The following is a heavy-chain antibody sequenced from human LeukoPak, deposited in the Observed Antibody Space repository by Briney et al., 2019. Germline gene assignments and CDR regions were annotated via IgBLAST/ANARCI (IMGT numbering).Heavy chain of an antibody. CDR3: ANLQTTLWLRS. D-gene: IGHD5-18*01. Sequence: SVKVSCKASGGTFSSYAISWVRQAPGQGLEWMGGIIPIFGTANYAQKFQGRVTITADESTSTAYMELSSMSSEDTAVSYCANLQTTLWLRSWGQGTLVTVSS. V-gene: IGHV1-69*01. CDR2: IIPIFGTA. CDR1: GGTFSSYA. J-gene: IGHJ5*02.